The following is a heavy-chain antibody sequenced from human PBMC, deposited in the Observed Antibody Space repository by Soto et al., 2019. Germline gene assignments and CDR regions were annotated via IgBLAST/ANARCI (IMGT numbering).Heavy chain of an antibody. CDR3: ARVYSGYDYCARY. J-gene: IGHJ4*02. CDR2: INPSGGST. D-gene: IGHD5-12*01. V-gene: IGHV1-46*01. Sequence: QVHLVQSGAEVKKPGASVKVTCTASGYTFTSYYMHWVRQPPVQGLEWMGIINPSGGSTSYAKRFHRSVTMITDTSTSTVYMELSSLRAKDTAVYYCARVYSGYDYCARYWGQGTLVTVS. CDR1: GYTFTSYY.